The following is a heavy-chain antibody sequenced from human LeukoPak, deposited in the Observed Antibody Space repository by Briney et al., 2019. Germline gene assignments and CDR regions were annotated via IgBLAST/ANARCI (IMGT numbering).Heavy chain of an antibody. V-gene: IGHV3-20*04. CDR2: INWNGDSI. D-gene: IGHD6-13*01. CDR1: GFTFHDYG. J-gene: IGHJ6*03. CDR3: ARDVNGYSSSWYDEGNYYSYMDV. Sequence: GGSLRLSCAASGFTFHDYGMAWVRQARGKGLEWVSGINWNGDSITYAASVKGRFTISRDNAKNSLYLQMNSLRAEDTALYYCARDVNGYSSSWYDEGNYYSYMDVWGKGTTVTVSS.